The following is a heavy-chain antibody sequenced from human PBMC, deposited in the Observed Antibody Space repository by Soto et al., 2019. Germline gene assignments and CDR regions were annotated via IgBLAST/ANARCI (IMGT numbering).Heavy chain of an antibody. CDR2: ISYDGSNK. J-gene: IGHJ6*02. CDR3: AGDRWGALREGGFRYYYDMDV. Sequence: QVQLVESGGGVVQPGRSLRLSCAASGFTFSSYAMHWVRQAPGKGLEWVAVISYDGSNKYYADSVKGRFTISRDNSKNTLYRQMSGLRAEDAAMYGCAGDRWGALREGGFRYYYDMDVWGQGTTVTVSS. V-gene: IGHV3-30-3*01. CDR1: GFTFSSYA. D-gene: IGHD3-16*01.